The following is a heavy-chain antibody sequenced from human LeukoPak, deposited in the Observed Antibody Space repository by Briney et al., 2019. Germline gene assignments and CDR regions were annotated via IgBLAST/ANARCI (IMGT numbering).Heavy chain of an antibody. D-gene: IGHD2-2*02. CDR3: ARDKLRCSSTSCYNFDY. J-gene: IGHJ4*02. CDR1: GFTFNSYW. V-gene: IGHV3-74*01. Sequence: PGGSLRLSCAASGFTFNSYWMHWVRQAPGKGLVWCSRINSDGSSTGYADSVKGRFTISRDNAKNTLSLQMNSLRAEDTAVYYCARDKLRCSSTSCYNFDYWGQGALVTVSS. CDR2: INSDGSST.